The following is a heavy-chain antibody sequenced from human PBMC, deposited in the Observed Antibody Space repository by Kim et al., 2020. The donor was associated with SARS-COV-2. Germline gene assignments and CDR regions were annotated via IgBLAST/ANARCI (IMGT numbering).Heavy chain of an antibody. CDR2: IYSGGST. V-gene: IGHV3-53*01. D-gene: IGHD3-10*01. CDR3: ARGSGETYYYYGMDV. Sequence: GGSLRLSCAASGFTVSTSYMNWVRQAPGKGLEWVSVIYSGGSTYYADSVKGRFTISRDNSMNTLYLQMNSLRVEDTAVYYCARGSGETYYYYGMDVWGQGTTVTVSS. J-gene: IGHJ6*02. CDR1: GFTVSTSY.